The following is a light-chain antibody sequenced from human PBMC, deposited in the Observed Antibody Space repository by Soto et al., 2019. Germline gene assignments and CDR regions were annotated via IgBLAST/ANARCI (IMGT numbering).Light chain of an antibody. CDR3: QQYYSTPFT. Sequence: DIVMTQSPDSLAVSLGERATVNCKSSQSVLFSSNNKKYLAWYQQKAGQPPKLLISWASARESGVPDRFSGSGSETDFTLTISSLQAEDVAVYYCQQYYSTPFTFGPGTRVGIK. CDR1: QSVLFSSNNKKY. V-gene: IGKV4-1*01. J-gene: IGKJ3*01. CDR2: WAS.